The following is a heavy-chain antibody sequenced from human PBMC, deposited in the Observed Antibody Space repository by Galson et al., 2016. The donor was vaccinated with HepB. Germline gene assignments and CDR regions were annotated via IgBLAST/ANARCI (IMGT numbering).Heavy chain of an antibody. CDR1: GGSLSRYH. V-gene: IGHV4-59*01. Sequence: LSLTCTVSGGSLSRYHWSWVRQSPGKGLEWIGYIDDSGSANYNPSLKSRVTISVDTSNNQFSLRLRSVTAADTAVYYCARADRYFRSSGWYAHFDFWGQGTLVSVSS. CDR3: ARADRYFRSSGWYAHFDF. CDR2: IDDSGSA. J-gene: IGHJ4*01. D-gene: IGHD3-22*01.